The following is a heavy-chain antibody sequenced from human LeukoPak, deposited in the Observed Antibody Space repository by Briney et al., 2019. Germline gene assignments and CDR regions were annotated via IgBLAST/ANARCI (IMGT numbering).Heavy chain of an antibody. Sequence: ASVTVSCKVSGYTLTELSMHWVRQAPGKGLEWMGGFDPEDGETIYAQKFQGRVTMTEDTSTDTAYMELSSLRSEDTAVYYCATVGYSYGPEHNYYFDYWGQGTLVTASS. V-gene: IGHV1-24*01. CDR1: GYTLTELS. CDR2: FDPEDGET. J-gene: IGHJ4*02. D-gene: IGHD5-18*01. CDR3: ATVGYSYGPEHNYYFDY.